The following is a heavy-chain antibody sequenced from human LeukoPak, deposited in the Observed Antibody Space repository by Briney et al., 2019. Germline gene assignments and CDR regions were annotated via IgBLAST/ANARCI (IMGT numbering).Heavy chain of an antibody. J-gene: IGHJ6*02. D-gene: IGHD5-24*01. Sequence: GASVKVSCKASGYTFTSYGISWVRQAPGQGLEWMGWISAYNGNTNYAQKLQGRVTMTTDTSTSTAYMELRSLRSDDTAVYYCARGSYVEMVPYYYYGMDVWAQGTTVSVSS. CDR1: GYTFTSYG. CDR2: ISAYNGNT. V-gene: IGHV1-18*01. CDR3: ARGSYVEMVPYYYYGMDV.